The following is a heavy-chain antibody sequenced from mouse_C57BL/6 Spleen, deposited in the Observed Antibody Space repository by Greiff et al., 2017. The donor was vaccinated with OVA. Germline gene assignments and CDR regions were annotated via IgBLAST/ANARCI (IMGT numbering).Heavy chain of an antibody. J-gene: IGHJ1*03. CDR1: GYTFTSYW. CDR2: IDPSDSET. CDR3: ARSRGNYVYFDF. V-gene: IGHV1-52*01. Sequence: QVQLQQSGAELVRPGSSVKLSCKASGYTFTSYWMHWVKQRPIQGLEWIGNIDPSDSETHYNQKFKDKATLTVDKSSSTAYMQLSSLTSEDSAVYYCARSRGNYVYFDFWGTGTTVTVSS. D-gene: IGHD2-1*01.